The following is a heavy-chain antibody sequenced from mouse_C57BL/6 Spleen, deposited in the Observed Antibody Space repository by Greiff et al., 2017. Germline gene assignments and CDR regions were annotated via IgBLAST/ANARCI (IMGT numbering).Heavy chain of an antibody. Sequence: EVQRVESGGGLVKPGGSLKLSCAASGFTFSSYALSWVRQTPEKRLEWVATISDGGSYTYYPDNVKGRFTISRDNAKNNLYLQMSHLKSEDTAMYYCARVPISITTVVATGGYAMDYWGQGTSVTVSS. CDR1: GFTFSSYA. V-gene: IGHV5-4*01. D-gene: IGHD1-1*01. CDR3: ARVPISITTVVATGGYAMDY. J-gene: IGHJ4*01. CDR2: ISDGGSYT.